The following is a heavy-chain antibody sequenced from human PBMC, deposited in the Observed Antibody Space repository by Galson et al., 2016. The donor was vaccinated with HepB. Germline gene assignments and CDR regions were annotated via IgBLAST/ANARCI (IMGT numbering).Heavy chain of an antibody. CDR1: GYTFTSYG. V-gene: IGHV1-18*01. Sequence: SVKVSCKAAGYTFTSYGISWVRQAPGQGLEWIGWISAYYGNTNYAQKLQGRVTMTTDTSTSTAYMELRSLRSDDTAVYYCARRGRSSWSSYGMDVWGQGTTVTVSS. D-gene: IGHD6-13*01. CDR2: ISAYYGNT. J-gene: IGHJ6*02. CDR3: ARRGRSSWSSYGMDV.